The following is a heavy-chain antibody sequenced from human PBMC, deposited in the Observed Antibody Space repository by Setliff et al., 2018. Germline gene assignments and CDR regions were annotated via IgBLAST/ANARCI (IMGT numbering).Heavy chain of an antibody. CDR1: GYTLTELS. CDR2: FDPEDGET. V-gene: IGHV1-24*01. Sequence: GASVKVSCKVSGYTLTELSMHWVRQAPVKGLEWMGGFDPEDGETIYAQKFQGRVTMTEDTSTDTAYMELSSLRSEDTAVCYCATGFVGFGVVPRALDVWGKGTTVTVSS. CDR3: ATGFVGFGVVPRALDV. J-gene: IGHJ6*04. D-gene: IGHD3-3*01.